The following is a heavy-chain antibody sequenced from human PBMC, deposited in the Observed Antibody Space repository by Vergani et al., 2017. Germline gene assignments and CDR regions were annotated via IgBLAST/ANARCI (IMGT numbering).Heavy chain of an antibody. V-gene: IGHV3-23*04. D-gene: IGHD6-6*01. Sequence: EVQLVESGGGLVKPGGSLRLSCAASGFTFSNSAVSWVRQAPGRGLAWVSSISGPGLSTYYADSVKGRFSISRDNSKNTLYLQMNSLRAEDTAVYYCAKEWQLVYYMDVWGKGTTVTVSS. CDR2: ISGPGLST. J-gene: IGHJ6*03. CDR3: AKEWQLVYYMDV. CDR1: GFTFSNSA.